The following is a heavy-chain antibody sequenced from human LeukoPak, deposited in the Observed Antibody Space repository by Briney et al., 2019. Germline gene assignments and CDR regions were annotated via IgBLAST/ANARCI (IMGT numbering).Heavy chain of an antibody. CDR2: ISGTGGAT. D-gene: IGHD2-21*01. J-gene: IGHJ5*01. CDR1: GFSFGYYA. V-gene: IGHV3-23*01. CDR3: VKDPRDTYGTNWFVS. Sequence: GGSLRLSCVASGFSFGYYAMSWLRRARGKALQWVSQISGTGGATWYAGFARDRFTISRDNTKKTLYLQMSGLRVEDTAMYYCVKDPRDTYGTNWFVSWGQGTLLIVSS.